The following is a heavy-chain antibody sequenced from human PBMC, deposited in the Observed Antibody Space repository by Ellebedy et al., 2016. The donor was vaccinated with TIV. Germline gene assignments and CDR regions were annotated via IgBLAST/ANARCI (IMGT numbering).Heavy chain of an antibody. CDR1: GDSISSYH. Sequence: MPSETLSLTCRVSGDSISSYHWSWIRQPPGKGLEWIGYIYHIGSTNYNPSLKSRVTMSIDTSKNQFSLKLSSVTAADTAFYYCARRTVTSRFDYWGQGTLVTVSS. D-gene: IGHD4-17*01. CDR3: ARRTVTSRFDY. V-gene: IGHV4-59*08. CDR2: IYHIGST. J-gene: IGHJ4*02.